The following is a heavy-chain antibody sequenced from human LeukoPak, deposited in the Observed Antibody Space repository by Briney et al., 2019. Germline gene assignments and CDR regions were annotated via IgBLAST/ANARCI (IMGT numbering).Heavy chain of an antibody. CDR3: ARVTTVTTGLADY. V-gene: IGHV4-31*03. CDR1: GGSISSGGYY. D-gene: IGHD4-17*01. Sequence: SETLSLTCTVSGGSISSGGYYWSWTRQHPGKGLEWIGYIYYSGSTYYNPSLKSRVTISVDTSKNQFSLKLSSVTAADTAVYYCARVTTVTTGLADYWGQGTLVTVSS. J-gene: IGHJ4*02. CDR2: IYYSGST.